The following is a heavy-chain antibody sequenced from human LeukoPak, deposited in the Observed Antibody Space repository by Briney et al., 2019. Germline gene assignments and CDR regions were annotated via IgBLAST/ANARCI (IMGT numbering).Heavy chain of an antibody. J-gene: IGHJ3*02. D-gene: IGHD3-10*02. CDR1: GFIFSNYV. V-gene: IGHV3-23*01. Sequence: GGSLRLSCAASGFIFSNYVMGWVRQAPGKGLELVSSNSDIGIGTYYADSVKGWFTIFRDNSKNILYLQMNSLRAEDTAIYYCAKRGGGTMFAFDIWGQGTMVTVSS. CDR2: NSDIGIGT. CDR3: AKRGGGTMFAFDI.